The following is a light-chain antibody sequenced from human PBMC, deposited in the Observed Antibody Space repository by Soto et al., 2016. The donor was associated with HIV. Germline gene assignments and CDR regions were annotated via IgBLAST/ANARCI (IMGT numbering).Light chain of an antibody. CDR2: GAS. CDR3: QQYKTYPLT. Sequence: DIQMTQSPSSLSASVGDTVTITCRASQDIDNYLAWFQQKPGKVPKSLIYGASTLQSGVSSKFSGSRSGTDFTLTISSLQPEDFATYFCQQYKTYPLTFGGGPRCRSN. V-gene: IGKV1-16*02. J-gene: IGKJ4*01. CDR1: QDIDNY.